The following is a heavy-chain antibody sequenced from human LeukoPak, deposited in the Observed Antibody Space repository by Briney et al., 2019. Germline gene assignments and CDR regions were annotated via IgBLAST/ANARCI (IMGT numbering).Heavy chain of an antibody. D-gene: IGHD5-18*01. CDR3: ARDGGYSDGLGH. V-gene: IGHV3-7*01. J-gene: IGHJ4*01. CDR2: INQDGSDK. Sequence: PGGSLRLSCAASGFTFSSYWMSWVRQAPGKGLAWVANINQDGSDKYYVDSVKGRFTISRDNAKNSLYLQMNGLRAEDTAVYYCARDGGYSDGLGHWGQGTLVPVSS. CDR1: GFTFSSYW.